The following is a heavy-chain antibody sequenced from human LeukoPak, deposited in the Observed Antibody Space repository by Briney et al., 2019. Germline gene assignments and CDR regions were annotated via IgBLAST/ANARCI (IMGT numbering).Heavy chain of an antibody. Sequence: SQTLSLTCAISGDSVSSNSAAWHWIRQSPSRGLEWLGRTYYRSKWYNDYAVSVKSRISIKSDTSKNQFSLQLDSVTPEDTAVYYCAREQLWFDYWGQGTLVTVSS. V-gene: IGHV6-1*01. CDR3: AREQLWFDY. J-gene: IGHJ4*02. CDR2: TYYRSKWYN. D-gene: IGHD2-21*01. CDR1: GDSVSSNSAA.